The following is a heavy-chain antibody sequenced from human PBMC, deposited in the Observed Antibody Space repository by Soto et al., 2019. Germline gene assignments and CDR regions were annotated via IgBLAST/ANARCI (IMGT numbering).Heavy chain of an antibody. Sequence: QVQLQQWGAGLLKPSETLSLTCAVYGGSFSGYYWSWIRQPPGKGLEWIGEINHSGSTNYNPSLKSRVTISVDTSKNQFSLKLSSVTAADTAVYYCARAYCSSTSCPQPSFDPWGQGTLVTVSS. J-gene: IGHJ5*02. D-gene: IGHD2-2*01. CDR2: INHSGST. V-gene: IGHV4-34*01. CDR1: GGSFSGYY. CDR3: ARAYCSSTSCPQPSFDP.